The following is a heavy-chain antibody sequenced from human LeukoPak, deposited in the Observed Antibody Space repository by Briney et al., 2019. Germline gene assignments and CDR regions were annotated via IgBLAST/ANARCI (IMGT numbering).Heavy chain of an antibody. CDR1: GFTFSDYY. V-gene: IGHV3-11*06. CDR2: ISSSSSYI. D-gene: IGHD1-26*01. J-gene: IGHJ4*02. Sequence: GGTLRLSCAASGFTFSDYYVSWIRQAPGKGLEWVASISSSSSYIYYADSVKGRFTISRDNAKNSLYLQMNSLRAEDTAVYYCARIDIVGAIIDYWGQGTLVTVSS. CDR3: ARIDIVGAIIDY.